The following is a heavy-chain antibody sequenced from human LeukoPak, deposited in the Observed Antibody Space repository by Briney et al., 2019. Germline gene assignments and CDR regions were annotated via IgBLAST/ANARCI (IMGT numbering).Heavy chain of an antibody. Sequence: PSETLSLTCTVSDGSFNFYFWHWIRQPPGKGLDWIGEIDNRGSIQYNPSLRSRVTISVDTSRNQFSLELTSVTAADTAVYFCARDSHPGFQWGQGTLVTVSS. V-gene: IGHV4-34*01. CDR3: ARDSHPGFQ. CDR1: DGSFNFYF. J-gene: IGHJ4*02. CDR2: IDNRGSI. D-gene: IGHD3-3*01.